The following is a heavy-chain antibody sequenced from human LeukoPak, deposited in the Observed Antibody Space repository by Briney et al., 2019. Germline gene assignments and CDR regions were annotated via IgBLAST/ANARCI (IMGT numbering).Heavy chain of an antibody. CDR2: ISGSGGST. V-gene: IGHV3-23*01. CDR3: AKDDNDYGDYWLPLFDY. J-gene: IGHJ4*02. D-gene: IGHD4-17*01. CDR1: GFTFGSYG. Sequence: PGGSLRLSCAASGFTFGSYGMSWVRQAPGKGLGWVSAISGSGGSTYYADSVKGRFTISRDNSKNTLYLQMNSLRAEDTAVYYCAKDDNDYGDYWLPLFDYWGQGTLVTVSS.